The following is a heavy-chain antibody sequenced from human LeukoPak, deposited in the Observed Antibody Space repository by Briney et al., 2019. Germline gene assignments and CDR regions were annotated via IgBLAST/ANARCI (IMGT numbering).Heavy chain of an antibody. CDR1: GGTFSSYA. J-gene: IGHJ5*02. CDR3: ATRTYCYGSGSRNWFDP. Sequence: GASVKVSCKASGGTFSSYAISWVRQAPGQGLEWMGGIIPIFGTANYAQKFQGRVTITADKSTSTAYMELSSLRSEDTAVYYCATRTYCYGSGSRNWFDPWGQGTLVTVSS. CDR2: IIPIFGTA. D-gene: IGHD3-10*01. V-gene: IGHV1-69*06.